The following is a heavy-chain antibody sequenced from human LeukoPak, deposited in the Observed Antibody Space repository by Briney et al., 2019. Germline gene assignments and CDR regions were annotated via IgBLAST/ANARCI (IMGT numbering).Heavy chain of an antibody. CDR1: GYTFTGYY. J-gene: IGHJ4*02. CDR2: INPNSGGT. D-gene: IGHD3-22*01. CDR3: ARGGGYYYDSSGYGPVDY. Sequence: ASVKVSCKASGYTFTGYYMHWVRQAPGQGLEWMGWINPNSGGTNYAQKFQGRVTMTRDTSISTAYMELSRLRSEDTAVYYCARGGGYYYDSSGYGPVDYWGQGTLVTVSS. V-gene: IGHV1-2*02.